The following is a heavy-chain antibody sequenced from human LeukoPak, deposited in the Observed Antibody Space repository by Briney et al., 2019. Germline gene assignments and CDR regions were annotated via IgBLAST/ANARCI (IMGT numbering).Heavy chain of an antibody. CDR1: GDSVSGSPAV. D-gene: IGHD3-10*01. Sequence: SQTLSLTCAISGDSVSGSPAVWNWIRQSPSRGLEWLGRAYYRSKWYIDYEVFVKGRITITPDTSKNQFSLQLNSVSPEDTAVYYCARGAVRGGTNFDYWGQGTLVTVSS. CDR2: AYYRSKWYI. V-gene: IGHV6-1*01. CDR3: ARGAVRGGTNFDY. J-gene: IGHJ4*02.